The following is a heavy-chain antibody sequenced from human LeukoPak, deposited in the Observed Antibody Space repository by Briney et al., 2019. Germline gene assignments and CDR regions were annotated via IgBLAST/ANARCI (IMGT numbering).Heavy chain of an antibody. CDR3: TTGWNWGRVDY. D-gene: IGHD7-27*01. V-gene: IGHV3-73*01. J-gene: IGHJ4*02. Sequence: GGSLRLSCAASGFTFSGSLIHWVRQASGKGLEWVGRIRTKADSYAAVYAASVKGRFTISRDDTKNTAYLQMNSLQTEDTAVYYCTTGWNWGRVDYWGQGTLVTVSS. CDR1: GFTFSGSL. CDR2: IRTKADSYAA.